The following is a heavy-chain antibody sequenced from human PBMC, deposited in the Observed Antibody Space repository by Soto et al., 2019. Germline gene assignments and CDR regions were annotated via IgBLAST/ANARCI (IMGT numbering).Heavy chain of an antibody. CDR3: ARRGSGSYYDS. D-gene: IGHD1-26*01. J-gene: IGHJ4*02. V-gene: IGHV3-23*01. CDR2: ISGSGGST. CDR1: GFTFSSYA. Sequence: EVQLLESGGGLVQPGGSLRLSCAASGFTFSSYAMRWVRQAPVKGLEWVSAISGSGGSTYYAESVKGRFTISRDNSQNTLYLQMNSLRAEDTAVYYCARRGSGSYYDSWGQGTLVTVSS.